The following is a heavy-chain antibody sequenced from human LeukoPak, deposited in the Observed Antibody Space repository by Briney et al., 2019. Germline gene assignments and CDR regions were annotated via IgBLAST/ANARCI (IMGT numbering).Heavy chain of an antibody. V-gene: IGHV3-73*01. CDR2: IRSKANSYAT. J-gene: IGHJ6*03. CDR3: TTTSSTVNMGGASYYYYYMDV. CDR1: GFTFSGSA. Sequence: PGGSLRLSCAASGFTFSGSAMHWVRQASGIGLEWVGRIRSKANSYATAYAASVKGRFTISRDDSKNTAYLQMNSLKTEDTAMYYCTTTSSTVNMGGASYYYYYMDVWGKGTTVTVSS. D-gene: IGHD2-2*01.